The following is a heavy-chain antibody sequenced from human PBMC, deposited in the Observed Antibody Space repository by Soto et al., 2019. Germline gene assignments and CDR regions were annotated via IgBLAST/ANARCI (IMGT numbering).Heavy chain of an antibody. V-gene: IGHV4-39*01. CDR1: GGSISSSSYY. Sequence: SETLSLTCTVSGGSISSSSYYWGWIRQPPGKGLEWIGSIYYSGSTYYNPSLKSRVTISVDTSKNQFSLKLSSVTAADTAVYYCARLIDYGDSYAFDIWGQGTMVTVSS. D-gene: IGHD4-17*01. CDR2: IYYSGST. CDR3: ARLIDYGDSYAFDI. J-gene: IGHJ3*02.